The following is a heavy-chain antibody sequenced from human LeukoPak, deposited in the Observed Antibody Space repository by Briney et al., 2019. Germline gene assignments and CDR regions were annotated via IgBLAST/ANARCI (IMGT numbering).Heavy chain of an antibody. V-gene: IGHV3-23*01. J-gene: IGHJ4*02. CDR1: GFTFSSYG. CDR2: ISGSGGST. Sequence: GGSLRLSCAASGFTFSSYGMSWVRQAPGKGLEWVSAISGSGGSTYYADSVKGRFTICRDNSKNTLYLQMNSLRGEDTSVYYCAKVGDNWDFDYWGQGTLVTVSS. CDR3: AKVGDNWDFDY. D-gene: IGHD1-1*01.